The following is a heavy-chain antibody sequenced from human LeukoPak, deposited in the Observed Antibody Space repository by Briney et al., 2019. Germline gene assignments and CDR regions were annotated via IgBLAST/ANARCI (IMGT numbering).Heavy chain of an antibody. Sequence: GGSLRLSCAASGLTFSSYAMSWVRQAPGKGLEWVSGISGNGGGTYYADSVKGRFTISRDNSKNTLYLQMNSLRAEDTALYYCVRGDTSLQRNDALDIWGQGTMVSVSS. CDR3: VRGDTSLQRNDALDI. D-gene: IGHD2/OR15-2a*01. CDR2: ISGNGGGT. V-gene: IGHV3-23*01. J-gene: IGHJ3*02. CDR1: GLTFSSYA.